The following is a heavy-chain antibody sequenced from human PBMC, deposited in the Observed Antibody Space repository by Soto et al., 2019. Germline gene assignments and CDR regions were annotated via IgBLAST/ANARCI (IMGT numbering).Heavy chain of an antibody. CDR3: VTAVRTRLDN. V-gene: IGHV3-23*01. Sequence: GGSLRLSSAAFGVMCINFAMYWVRRAPGKGLEWVSSIRQSGDRSSYADSAKGRITISRDNSKNTLYLQMNGLRLDYTAGYYCVTAVRTRLDNWGPGTLVTVPS. J-gene: IGHJ4*02. CDR1: GVMCINFA. D-gene: IGHD3-10*01. CDR2: IRQSGDRS.